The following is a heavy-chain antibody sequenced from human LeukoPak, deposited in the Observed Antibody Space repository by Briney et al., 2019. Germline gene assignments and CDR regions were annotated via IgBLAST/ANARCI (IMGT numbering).Heavy chain of an antibody. D-gene: IGHD3-10*01. V-gene: IGHV1-18*01. J-gene: IGHJ6*03. CDR1: GYTFTNYG. CDR3: ARADGSGSTPQDYYYMDV. Sequence: ASVKVSCKASGYTFTNYGISWVRQAPGQGLEWMGWISAYNGHTNYAQKLQGRVTMTTDTSTSTAYMELRSLRSDDTAVYYCARADGSGSTPQDYYYMDVWGKGTTVTISS. CDR2: ISAYNGHT.